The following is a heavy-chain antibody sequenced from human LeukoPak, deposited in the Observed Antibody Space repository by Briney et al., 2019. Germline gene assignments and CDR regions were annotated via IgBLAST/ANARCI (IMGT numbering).Heavy chain of an antibody. CDR2: SYPGNSDT. V-gene: IGHV5-51*01. CDR1: GYTFTSSW. J-gene: IGHJ5*02. Sequence: GESLKISCKGSGYTFTSSWVGGGREMPGKGLGWMGISYPGNSDTRYSPSFQGQVTISADRSISTAYLQWSSLTASDTAIYYCARHGGYTWNDIYFDRWGQGTLVTVSS. CDR3: ARHGGYTWNDIYFDR. D-gene: IGHD1-1*01.